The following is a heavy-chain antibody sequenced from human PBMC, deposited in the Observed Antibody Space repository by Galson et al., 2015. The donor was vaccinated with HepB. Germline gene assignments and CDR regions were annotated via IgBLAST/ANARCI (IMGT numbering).Heavy chain of an antibody. CDR2: IYYSGST. V-gene: IGHV4-31*03. Sequence: TLSLTCTVSGGSISSGGYYWSWIRQHPGKGLEWIGYIYYSGSTYYNPSLKSRVTISVDTSKNQFSLKLSSVTAADTAVYYCARAPDYYDSSGYYGAGAFDIWGQGTMVTVSS. D-gene: IGHD3-22*01. CDR3: ARAPDYYDSSGYYGAGAFDI. J-gene: IGHJ3*02. CDR1: GGSISSGGYY.